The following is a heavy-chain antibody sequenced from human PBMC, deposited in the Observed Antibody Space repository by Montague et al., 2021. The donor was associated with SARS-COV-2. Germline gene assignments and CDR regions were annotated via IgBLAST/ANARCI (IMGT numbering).Heavy chain of an antibody. V-gene: IGHV4-39*07. J-gene: IGHJ5*02. CDR2: INHSGST. D-gene: IGHD5-24*01. CDR1: GGSVNSGSYH. CDR3: AREDRWNWFDP. Sequence: SETLSLTCTVSGGSVNSGSYHWSWIRQPPGKGLEWIGEINHSGSTNYNPSLKSRVTISVDTSKSQFSLKMSSVTAADTAVYYCAREDRWNWFDPWGQGTLVIVSS.